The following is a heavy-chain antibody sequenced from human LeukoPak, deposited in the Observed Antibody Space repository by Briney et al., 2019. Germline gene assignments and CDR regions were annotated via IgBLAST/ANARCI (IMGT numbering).Heavy chain of an antibody. V-gene: IGHV4-34*01. CDR3: ARTPIYYYDSSGYYN. Sequence: SETLSLTCTVYGVSFSGYYWSWIRQPPGRGLEWIGEINHSGSINYNPSLKSRVTMSIDTSKNQFSLKLSSVTAADTAVYYCARTPIYYYDSSGYYNWGQGTLVTVSS. D-gene: IGHD3-22*01. J-gene: IGHJ4*02. CDR2: INHSGSI. CDR1: GVSFSGYY.